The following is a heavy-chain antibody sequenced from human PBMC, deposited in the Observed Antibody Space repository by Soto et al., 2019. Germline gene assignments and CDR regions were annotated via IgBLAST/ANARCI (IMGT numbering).Heavy chain of an antibody. Sequence: QVLLVESGGGVVQPGRSLRLSCAASGFTFSSYGMHWVRQAPGKGLERVAVISDDGSNKYYADSVKGRFTISSDNSKNTLYLQMNSLRAEDTAVYYCAKDLLGPGRAYGMYVWGQGTTVTVSS. CDR2: ISDDGSNK. V-gene: IGHV3-30*18. J-gene: IGHJ6*01. D-gene: IGHD7-27*01. CDR1: GFTFSSYG. CDR3: AKDLLGPGRAYGMYV.